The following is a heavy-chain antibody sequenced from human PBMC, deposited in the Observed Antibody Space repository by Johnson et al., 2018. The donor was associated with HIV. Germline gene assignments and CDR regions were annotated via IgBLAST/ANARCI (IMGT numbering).Heavy chain of an antibody. CDR3: AKGLLIAAAHDAFDI. J-gene: IGHJ3*02. Sequence: QVQLVESGGGVVQPGRSLRLSCAASGFTFSSYAMHWVRQAQGKGLERVAVIPYDGSNKYYADSVKGRFTIYRDNSKNTLYLQMNSLRAEDTAVYYCAKGLLIAAAHDAFDIWGQGTMVTVSS. CDR1: GFTFSSYA. CDR2: IPYDGSNK. D-gene: IGHD6-13*01. V-gene: IGHV3-30-3*01.